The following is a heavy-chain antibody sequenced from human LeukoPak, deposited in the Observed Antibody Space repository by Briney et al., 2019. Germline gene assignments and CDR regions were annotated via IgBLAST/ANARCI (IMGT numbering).Heavy chain of an antibody. CDR1: GFTFDDYG. CDR3: ARESGWLFDY. V-gene: IGHV3-33*08. J-gene: IGHJ4*02. D-gene: IGHD6-19*01. Sequence: PGGSLRLSCAASGFTFDDYGMSWVRQAPGKGLEWVAVIWYDGSNKYYADSVKGRFTISRDNSKNTLYLQMNSLRAEDTAAYYCARESGWLFDYWGQGTLVTVSS. CDR2: IWYDGSNK.